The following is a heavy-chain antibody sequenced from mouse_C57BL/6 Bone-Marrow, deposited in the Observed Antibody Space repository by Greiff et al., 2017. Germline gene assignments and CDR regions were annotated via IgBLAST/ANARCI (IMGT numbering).Heavy chain of an antibody. CDR3: TREYFSWCAY. Sequence: EVKLVESGQGLVKPGGSLKLSCAASGFSFSSYAMSWVRQTPEKRLEWVAYISSGGGYIYYADTVKGRFTFSRDNARNTLYLQMGSLRSEDTAMDYCTREYFSWCAYWGQGTLVTVSA. CDR2: ISSGGGYI. CDR1: GFSFSSYA. V-gene: IGHV5-9-1*02. D-gene: IGHD5-1*01. J-gene: IGHJ3*01.